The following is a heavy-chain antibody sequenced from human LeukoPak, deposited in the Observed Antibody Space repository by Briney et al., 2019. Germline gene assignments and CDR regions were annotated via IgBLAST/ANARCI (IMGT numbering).Heavy chain of an antibody. V-gene: IGHV4-30-2*01. CDR3: ARGWRDYLFDY. CDR2: IYHSGST. J-gene: IGHJ4*02. Sequence: PSQTLSFTCAVSGGSISSGGYSWSWIRQPPGKGLEWIGYIYHSGSTYYNPSLKSRVTISVDRSKNQFSLKLSSVTAADTAVYYCARGWRDYLFDYWGQGTLVTVSS. CDR1: GGSISSGGYS. D-gene: IGHD5-24*01.